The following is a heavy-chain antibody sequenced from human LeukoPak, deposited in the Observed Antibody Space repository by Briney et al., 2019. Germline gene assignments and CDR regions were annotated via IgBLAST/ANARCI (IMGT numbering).Heavy chain of an antibody. CDR1: GFTFSSYA. Sequence: GGSLRLSCAASGFTFSSYAMSWVRQAPGKGLEWVSAISGSGGSTYYADSVKGRFTISRDNSKNTLYLQMNSLRAEDTAVYYCAKDLAELLWFEAYFDYWGQGTLVTVSS. J-gene: IGHJ4*02. CDR3: AKDLAELLWFEAYFDY. D-gene: IGHD3-10*01. V-gene: IGHV3-23*01. CDR2: ISGSGGST.